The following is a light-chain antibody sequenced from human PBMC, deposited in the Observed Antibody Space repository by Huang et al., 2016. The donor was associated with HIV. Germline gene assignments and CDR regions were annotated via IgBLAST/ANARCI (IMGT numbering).Light chain of an antibody. V-gene: IGKV1-39*01. J-gene: IGKJ2*01. Sequence: DIQLTQSPSSLSASVGDSVTITCRASQRISTYLSWYRQRPGKTPDLLIYGASSLEGEVPSRFSGSGSGTDFSLTISTLQPEDFATYYCQQSLSTPYTFGQGTKVEIK. CDR1: QRISTY. CDR3: QQSLSTPYT. CDR2: GAS.